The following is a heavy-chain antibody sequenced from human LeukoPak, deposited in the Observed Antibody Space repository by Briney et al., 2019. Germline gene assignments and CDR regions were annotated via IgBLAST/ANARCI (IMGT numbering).Heavy chain of an antibody. CDR3: ARKSYYDSYQHAFDI. CDR1: GYLFSTSW. J-gene: IGHJ3*02. V-gene: IGHV5-51*01. D-gene: IGHD3-22*01. CDR2: VYPGDSGA. Sequence: GESLKISCKGSGYLFSTSWIAWVRQMPGKGLEWMGIVYPGDSGARYSPSFQGQVTMSADTSISTAYLQWSSLKASDTAIYYCARKSYYDSYQHAFDIWGQGTMVTVSS.